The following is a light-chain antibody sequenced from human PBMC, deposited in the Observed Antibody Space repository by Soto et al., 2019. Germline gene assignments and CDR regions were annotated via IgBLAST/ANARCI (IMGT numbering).Light chain of an antibody. J-gene: IGKJ1*01. CDR2: GTS. CDR3: QQYGTSPRM. Sequence: EIVLTQSPGTLSLSPGERVTLSCRASQSVGTNYLAWYQQKPGQAPRLVIYGTSNRATGTPDRFSGSGSGTDFTLTISRLEPEDFAVYYCQQYGTSPRMFGQGTKVDNK. CDR1: QSVGTNY. V-gene: IGKV3-20*01.